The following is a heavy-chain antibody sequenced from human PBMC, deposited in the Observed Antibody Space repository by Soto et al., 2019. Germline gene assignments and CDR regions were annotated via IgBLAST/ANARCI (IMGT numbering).Heavy chain of an antibody. J-gene: IGHJ6*02. D-gene: IGHD6-6*01. CDR1: GYTFTSYG. V-gene: IGHV1-18*01. CDR3: ARDIGYSSSSFYYYYGMDV. Sequence: ASVKVSCKASGYTFTSYGISWVRKAPGQGLEWMGWISAYNGNTNYAQKLQGRVTMTTDTSTSTAYMELRSLRSDDTAVYYCARDIGYSSSSFYYYYGMDVWGQGTTVTV. CDR2: ISAYNGNT.